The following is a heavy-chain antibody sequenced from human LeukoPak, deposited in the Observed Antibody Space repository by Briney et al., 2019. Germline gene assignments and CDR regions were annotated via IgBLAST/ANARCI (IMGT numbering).Heavy chain of an antibody. CDR1: GYTFTSYY. Sequence: GASVKVSCKASGYTFTSYYMHWVRQPPGQGLEWMGIINPSGGSTSYAQNFQGRVTMTKDMSTSTVYMVLSMLSSETTAVYYCARGIYYSGSYPEDACDIWGQGTMVTVSS. D-gene: IGHD1-26*01. CDR2: INPSGGST. J-gene: IGHJ3*02. V-gene: IGHV1-46*01. CDR3: ARGIYYSGSYPEDACDI.